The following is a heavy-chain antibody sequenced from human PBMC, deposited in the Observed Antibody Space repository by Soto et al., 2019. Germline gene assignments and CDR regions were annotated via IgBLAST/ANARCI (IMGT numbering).Heavy chain of an antibody. CDR1: GYNFNSKW. CDR2: IYPGDSDT. J-gene: IGHJ3*02. CDR3: AGGGLVVVDDDVFDI. V-gene: IGHV5-51*01. Sequence: EMQLVQSGAEVKKPGESLKISCKGSGYNFNSKWIGWVRQMPGTGLEWMWIIYPGDSDTRYSTSFQDQVTISVDKSITTAYLQWSSLKASDTGMYYGAGGGLVVVDDDVFDIWGQGTMVTVSS. D-gene: IGHD2-15*01.